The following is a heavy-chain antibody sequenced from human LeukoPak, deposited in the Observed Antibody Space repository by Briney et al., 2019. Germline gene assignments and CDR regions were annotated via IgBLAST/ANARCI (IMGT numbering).Heavy chain of an antibody. CDR1: GGSFSSNDDY. D-gene: IGHD1-26*01. CDR3: AGGVGATTYF. CDR2: IYYGGST. Sequence: SETLSLTCTVSGGSFSSNDDYWGWLRQPPGKGLEWIGVIYYGGSTYYHPSLKSRVTISMDTSKGQFSLRLPSVTAADTAVYYCAGGVGATTYFWGQGTLVAVSS. V-gene: IGHV4-39*07. J-gene: IGHJ4*02.